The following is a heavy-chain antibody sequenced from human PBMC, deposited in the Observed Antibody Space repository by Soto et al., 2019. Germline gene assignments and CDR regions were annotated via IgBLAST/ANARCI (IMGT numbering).Heavy chain of an antibody. J-gene: IGHJ6*02. CDR3: AGVASFRGMDV. V-gene: IGHV1-69*13. CDR1: GDVFRSYG. Sequence: SVKVSCKASGDVFRSYGINWVRQAPGQGLEWMGGIIPISGTTNYAQKFQGRVAITADESTDTVYMELSRLRSEDTAVYFCAGVASFRGMDVWGQGTPVTVSS. CDR2: IIPISGTT. D-gene: IGHD2-21*01.